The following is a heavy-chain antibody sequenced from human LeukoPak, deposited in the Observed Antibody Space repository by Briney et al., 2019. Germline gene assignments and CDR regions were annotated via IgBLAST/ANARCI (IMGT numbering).Heavy chain of an antibody. CDR3: AKNLYDSSSYDAFDI. Sequence: PGGSLRLSCAASGSTFSNYGIHWVRLAPGKGLEWVALISYDGSKKYYADSVKGRFTISRGNSKNTLYLEMSSLRAEDTAVYYCAKNLYDSSSYDAFDIWGRGTMVTVSP. CDR2: ISYDGSKK. CDR1: GSTFSNYG. V-gene: IGHV3-30*18. J-gene: IGHJ3*02. D-gene: IGHD3-22*01.